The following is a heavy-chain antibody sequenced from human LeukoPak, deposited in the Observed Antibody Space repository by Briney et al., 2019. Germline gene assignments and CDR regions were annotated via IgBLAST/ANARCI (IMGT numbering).Heavy chain of an antibody. CDR1: GHIFTSYW. V-gene: IGHV5-51*01. CDR3: ARRRYNYGWDY. Sequence: GESLKISCKGSGHIFTSYWIGWVRQMPGKGLEWIGIIYPGDSDTRYSPSFQGQVTISADKSISTAYLQWSSLKASDTAMYYCARRRYNYGWDYWGQGTLVTVSS. J-gene: IGHJ4*02. CDR2: IYPGDSDT. D-gene: IGHD5-18*01.